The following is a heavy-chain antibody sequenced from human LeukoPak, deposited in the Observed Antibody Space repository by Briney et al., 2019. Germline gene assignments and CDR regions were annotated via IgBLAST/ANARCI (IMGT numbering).Heavy chain of an antibody. CDR1: GGSFSGYY. D-gene: IGHD1-14*01. J-gene: IGHJ4*02. CDR3: ARAPRKARDRRVIDY. V-gene: IGHV4-34*01. CDR2: INHSGST. Sequence: PSETLSLTCAVYGGSFSGYYWSWIRQSPGKGLEWIGEINHSGSTNYNPSLKSRVTISVDTSKNQFSLKLSSVTAADTAVYYCARAPRKARDRRVIDYWGQGTLVTVSS.